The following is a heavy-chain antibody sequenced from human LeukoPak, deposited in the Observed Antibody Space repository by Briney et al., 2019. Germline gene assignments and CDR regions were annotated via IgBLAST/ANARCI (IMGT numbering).Heavy chain of an antibody. CDR2: INHSGST. CDR3: AREVHYDILTGPRALDY. V-gene: IGHV4-34*01. CDR1: GGSFSGYY. J-gene: IGHJ4*02. D-gene: IGHD3-9*01. Sequence: PSETLSLTCAVYGGSFSGYYWSWIRQPPGKGLEWIGEINHSGSTNYNPSLKSRVTISVDTSKNQFSLKLSSVAAADTAVYYCAREVHYDILTGPRALDYWGQGTLVTVSS.